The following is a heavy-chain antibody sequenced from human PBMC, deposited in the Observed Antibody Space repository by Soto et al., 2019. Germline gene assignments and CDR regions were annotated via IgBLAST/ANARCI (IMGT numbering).Heavy chain of an antibody. J-gene: IGHJ4*02. CDR1: GGSISSNY. CDR2: VYYSGST. Sequence: SETLPHTCPFSGGSISSNYWIWIRQSPGKGLEWIGYVYYSGSTNYNPSLKSRVTISIDASKNQFSLKLSSVTAADTAVYYCARHAAASGLYYFDYWGQGTLVTVSS. V-gene: IGHV4-59*08. CDR3: ARHAAASGLYYFDY. D-gene: IGHD6-13*01.